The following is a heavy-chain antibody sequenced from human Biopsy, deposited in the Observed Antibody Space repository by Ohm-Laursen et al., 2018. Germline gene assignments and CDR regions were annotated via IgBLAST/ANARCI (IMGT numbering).Heavy chain of an antibody. CDR2: INPSGGST. V-gene: IGHV1-46*01. D-gene: IGHD5-18*01. CDR1: GYTFTSYY. CDR3: ARDWNSGWRLPGMVNYYYNGMDV. J-gene: IGHJ6*02. Sequence: SVKVSCKASGYTFTSYYMHWVRQAPGQGLEWMGIINPSGGSTSNTQKFQGRVTMTRDTSTSTVYMELSSLRSEDTAVYYCARDWNSGWRLPGMVNYYYNGMDVWGQGTTVTVSS.